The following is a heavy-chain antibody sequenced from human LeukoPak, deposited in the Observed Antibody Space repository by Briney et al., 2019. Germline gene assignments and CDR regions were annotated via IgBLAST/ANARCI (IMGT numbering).Heavy chain of an antibody. CDR3: ARGGYYGSGNDFRFDP. D-gene: IGHD3-10*01. CDR2: IHYTGST. J-gene: IGHJ5*02. CDR1: GGSISSYY. Sequence: PSETLSLTCAVSGGSISSYYWSWIWQSPGTGLECIGYIHYTGSTNYNPSLKSRVTISVETSKNQFSLKLKSVTAVDTAVYYCARGGYYGSGNDFRFDPWGQGTLVTVSS. V-gene: IGHV4-59*01.